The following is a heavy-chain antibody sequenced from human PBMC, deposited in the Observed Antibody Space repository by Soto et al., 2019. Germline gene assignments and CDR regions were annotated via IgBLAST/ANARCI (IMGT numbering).Heavy chain of an antibody. CDR2: ISSGGSFI. J-gene: IGHJ4*02. CDR3: ARGSRRTFDY. Sequence: EVQLVESGGGLVKPGGSRRLSCAASGFTFSDFTMNWVRQAPGKGLQGVSSISSGGSFISYADSVRGRFTITRDNAKNSLYLQVDSLRDEDTAVFFCARGSRRTFDYWGQGTLVTVSS. V-gene: IGHV3-21*01. CDR1: GFTFSDFT. D-gene: IGHD6-13*01.